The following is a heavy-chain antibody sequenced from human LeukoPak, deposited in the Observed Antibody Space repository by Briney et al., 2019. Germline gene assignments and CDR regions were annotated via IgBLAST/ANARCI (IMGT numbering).Heavy chain of an antibody. V-gene: IGHV3-30*19. CDR2: ISYNGINK. Sequence: PGGSLRLSCAASGFTFSSYAMHWVRQAPGKGLAWVAIISYNGINKYYADSVKGRFTISQDNSKNTLYLHMNSLRAEDTAVYYCARSAVAGRIVATFAYWGQGTLVTVSS. D-gene: IGHD5-12*01. CDR1: GFTFSSYA. J-gene: IGHJ4*02. CDR3: ARSAVAGRIVATFAY.